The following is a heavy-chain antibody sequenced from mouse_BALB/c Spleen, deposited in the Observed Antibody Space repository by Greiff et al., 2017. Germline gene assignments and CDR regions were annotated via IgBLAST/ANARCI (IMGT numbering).Heavy chain of an antibody. D-gene: IGHD1-3*01. CDR2: IWGGGST. CDR1: GFSLSRYS. CDR3: DREEKFAMDY. J-gene: IGHJ4*01. Sequence: VKLVESGPGLVAPSQSLSITCTVSGFSLSRYSVYWVRQPPGKGLEWLGMIWGGGSTDYNSALKSRLSISKDNSKSQVFLKMKSLQTDDTAMYNCDREEKFAMDYWGQGTSVTVAA. V-gene: IGHV2-6-4*01.